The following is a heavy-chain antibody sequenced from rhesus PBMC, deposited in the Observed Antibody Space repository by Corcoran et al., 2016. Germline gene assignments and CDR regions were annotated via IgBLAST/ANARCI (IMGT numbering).Heavy chain of an antibody. D-gene: IGHD4-23*01. Sequence: EVQLVQSGAEVKRPGESLRISCKTYGYRFTSSRISWVRQMPGKGLEWLGSIYPGDSDTRYNPAFQGHVTISADKSISTTYLQWSSLKASDTATYYCAKKDSNYLNRFDVWGPGVLVTVSS. CDR3: AKKDSNYLNRFDV. CDR2: IYPGDSDT. V-gene: IGHV5S1*01. J-gene: IGHJ5-1*01. CDR1: GYRFTSSR.